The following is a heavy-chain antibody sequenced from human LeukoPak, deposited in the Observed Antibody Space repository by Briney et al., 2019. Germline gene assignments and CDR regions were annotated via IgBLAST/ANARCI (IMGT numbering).Heavy chain of an antibody. V-gene: IGHV1-46*01. D-gene: IGHD3-3*01. Sequence: GASVKVSCKASGYTFTSYYMHWVRKSPGQGLERMGIINPSGGSRSYAQKFQGRVTMTRDTSTSTVYMELSSLRSEDTAVYYCARGPGNYDFWSGYPDYYYYMDVWGKGTTVTVSS. CDR2: INPSGGSR. CDR1: GYTFTSYY. J-gene: IGHJ6*03. CDR3: ARGPGNYDFWSGYPDYYYYMDV.